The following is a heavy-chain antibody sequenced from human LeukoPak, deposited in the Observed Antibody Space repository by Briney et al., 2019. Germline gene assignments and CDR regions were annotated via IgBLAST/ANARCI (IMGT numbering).Heavy chain of an antibody. CDR1: GYTFTSYA. D-gene: IGHD1-26*01. V-gene: IGHV7-4-1*02. J-gene: IGHJ5*02. Sequence: GASVKVSCKASGYTFTSYAMNWVRQAPGQGLEWMGWINTNTGNPTYAQGFTGRFVFSLDTSVSTAYLQISGLKAEDTAVYYCARDMKRSRARWENLGFDPWGQGTLVTVSS. CDR3: ARDMKRSRARWENLGFDP. CDR2: INTNTGNP.